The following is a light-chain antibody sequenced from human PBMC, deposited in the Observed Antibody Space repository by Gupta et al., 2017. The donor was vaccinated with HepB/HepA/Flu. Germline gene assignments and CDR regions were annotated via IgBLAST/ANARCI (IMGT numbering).Light chain of an antibody. CDR1: QSISSY. CDR3: QQSYRVPLT. Sequence: DLQETPSPSSLSASVGDRVTITCRASQSISSYLNGYQQKPGKASKLLIYGTSTLQKRVPSRFSGSGSGTDFTLTINSLQPEDFATYYCQQSYRVPLTFGQGTKLEIK. V-gene: IGKV1-39*01. CDR2: GTS. J-gene: IGKJ4*01.